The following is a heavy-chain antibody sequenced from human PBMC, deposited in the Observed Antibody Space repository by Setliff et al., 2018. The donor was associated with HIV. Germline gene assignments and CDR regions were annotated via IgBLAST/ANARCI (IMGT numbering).Heavy chain of an antibody. Sequence: GGSLRLSCAASGFTFSTYPMSWVRQAPGKGLEWVSGISGSGGSTYYADSVKGRFTISRDNSKNTLYLQMNSLRVEDTAVYYCARAGVVEGYYYYYYMDVWGKGTTVTVS. CDR3: ARAGVVEGYYYYYYMDV. J-gene: IGHJ6*03. CDR1: GFTFSTYP. V-gene: IGHV3-23*01. D-gene: IGHD2-15*01. CDR2: ISGSGGST.